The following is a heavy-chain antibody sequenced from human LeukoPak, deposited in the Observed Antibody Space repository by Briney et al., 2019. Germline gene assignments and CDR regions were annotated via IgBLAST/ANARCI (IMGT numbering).Heavy chain of an antibody. Sequence: PGGSLRLSCVVSGFTISSYGMHWVRQAPGKGLEWVAFIRYDGSNKYYADSVKGRFTISRDNSKNTLYLQMNSLRAEDTAVYYCAKDHSSGYSPYYFDYWGQGTLVTVSS. CDR3: AKDHSSGYSPYYFDY. V-gene: IGHV3-30*02. CDR2: IRYDGSNK. J-gene: IGHJ4*02. CDR1: GFTISSYG. D-gene: IGHD3-22*01.